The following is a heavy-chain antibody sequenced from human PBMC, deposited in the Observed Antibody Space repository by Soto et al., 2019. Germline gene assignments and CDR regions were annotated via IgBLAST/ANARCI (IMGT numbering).Heavy chain of an antibody. CDR3: ARYTVTTSFDY. CDR1: GGSFSGYY. CDR2: INHSGST. Sequence: QVQLRQWGAGLLKPSETLSLTCAVYGGSFSGYYWSWIRQPPGKGLEWIGEINHSGSTNYNPSLKSRVTISVDTSKNQFSLKLSSVTAADTAVYYCARYTVTTSFDYWGQGTLVTVSS. V-gene: IGHV4-34*01. D-gene: IGHD4-17*01. J-gene: IGHJ4*02.